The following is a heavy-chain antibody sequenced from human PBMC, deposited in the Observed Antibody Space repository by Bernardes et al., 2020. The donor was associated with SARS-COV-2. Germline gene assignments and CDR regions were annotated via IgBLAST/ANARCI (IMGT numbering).Heavy chain of an antibody. V-gene: IGHV3-66*01. D-gene: IGHD6-13*01. CDR3: AKIGGSSWYFDY. J-gene: IGHJ4*02. CDR2: IYSLGST. CDR1: GFTISSNY. Sequence: GSLRLSCAASGFTISSNYMSWVRQAPGKGLEWVSIIYSLGSTYYADSVKGRFTISRDNSKNTLYLQMNSLRAEDTAVYYCAKIGGSSWYFDYWGQGTLVTVSS.